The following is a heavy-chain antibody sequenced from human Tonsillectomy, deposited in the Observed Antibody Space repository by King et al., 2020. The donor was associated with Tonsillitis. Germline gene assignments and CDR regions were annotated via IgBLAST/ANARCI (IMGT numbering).Heavy chain of an antibody. CDR3: AQDPGVVTVY. D-gene: IGHD2-21*01. V-gene: IGHV3-30*18. J-gene: IGHJ4*02. CDR2: ILYDGSKK. CDR1: GFIFSTYG. Sequence: QLVQSGGGVVQPGRSLRLSCAASGFIFSTYGMHWVRQAPGKGLEWVAVILYDGSKKYYADSVKGRFTISRDNSKNTLFLQMNSLRADDTAVYYCAQDPGVVTVYWGQGTLVTVSS.